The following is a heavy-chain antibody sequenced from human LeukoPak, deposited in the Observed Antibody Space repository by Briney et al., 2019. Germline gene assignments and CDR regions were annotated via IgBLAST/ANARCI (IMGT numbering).Heavy chain of an antibody. V-gene: IGHV3-7*01. CDR1: GFTFSSYW. CDR2: IKQDGSEK. J-gene: IGHJ6*03. D-gene: IGHD3-16*01. Sequence: GGSLRLSCAAPGFTFSSYWMSWVRQAPGKGLEWVANIKQDGSEKYYVDSVKGRFTISRDNAKNSLYLQMNSLRVEDTAVYYCARDFPWGYYYYMDVWGKGTTVTVSS. CDR3: ARDFPWGYYYYMDV.